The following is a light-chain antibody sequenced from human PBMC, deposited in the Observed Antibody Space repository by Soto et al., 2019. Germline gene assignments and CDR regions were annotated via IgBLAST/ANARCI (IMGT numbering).Light chain of an antibody. J-gene: IGKJ3*01. CDR1: QDISHY. Sequence: DIQMTQSPSSLSASVGDRVIITCQASQDISHYVNGYQQKPGKAPKLLIYDASNLETGVPSRFSGSRAGTAFTVAISSLQPEEIATYYCPQYDNLPFTFGTGTKVDIQ. CDR2: DAS. CDR3: PQYDNLPFT. V-gene: IGKV1-33*01.